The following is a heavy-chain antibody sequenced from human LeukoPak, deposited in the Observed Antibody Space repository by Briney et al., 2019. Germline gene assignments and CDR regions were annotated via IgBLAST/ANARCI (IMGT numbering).Heavy chain of an antibody. Sequence: SETLSLTCTVSGGSISSGDYYWSWIRQPPGKGLEWIGYIYYSGSTNYNPSLKSRVTISVDTSKNQFSLKLSSVTAADTAVYYCARANRGIAVAGPWGQGTMVTVSS. D-gene: IGHD6-19*01. CDR3: ARANRGIAVAGP. J-gene: IGHJ3*01. V-gene: IGHV4-61*08. CDR1: GGSISSGDYY. CDR2: IYYSGST.